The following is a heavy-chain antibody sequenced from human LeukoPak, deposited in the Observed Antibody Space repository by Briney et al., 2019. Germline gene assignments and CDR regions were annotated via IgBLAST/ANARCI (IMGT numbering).Heavy chain of an antibody. CDR2: ISGSGGST. V-gene: IGHV3-23*01. D-gene: IGHD3-22*01. CDR3: AKGRYYYDNSDAFEI. Sequence: PGGSLRLSCAASGFTFSSYAMSWVRQAPGEGLEWASAISGSGGSTYYADSVKGRFTISRDNSKNTLYLQMNGLRAEDTAVYHCAKGRYYYDNSDAFEIWGQGTMVTVSS. CDR1: GFTFSSYA. J-gene: IGHJ3*02.